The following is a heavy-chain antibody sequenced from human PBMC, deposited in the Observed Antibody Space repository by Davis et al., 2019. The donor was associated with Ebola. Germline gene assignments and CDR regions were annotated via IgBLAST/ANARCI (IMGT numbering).Heavy chain of an antibody. CDR2: INPNNGGT. D-gene: IGHD1-1*01. V-gene: IGHV1-2*02. CDR1: GYTFTDYY. J-gene: IGHJ5*02. Sequence: ASVTVSCKASGYTFTDYYLHWVRQAPGQGLEWMGWINPNNGGTNYGQKFRGRVTMTRDTFISTAFLELRRLTSDDTAVYYCARGATVRNWKSWFDPWGQGTLVSVSS. CDR3: ARGATVRNWKSWFDP.